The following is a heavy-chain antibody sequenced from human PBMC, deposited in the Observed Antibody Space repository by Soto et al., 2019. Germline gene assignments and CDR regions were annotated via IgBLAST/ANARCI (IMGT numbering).Heavy chain of an antibody. CDR2: TYFTGTT. Sequence: SETLSLTCSDSGVSIKSNYWTWIRQFPGKGLEWIGYTYFTGTTNYNPSLKSRVSISLDTSKNQMSLTFTSMTAADTAVYYCVRGDGYYDLWSGYFDPWGQGTQVTVSS. J-gene: IGHJ5*02. CDR1: GVSIKSNY. D-gene: IGHD3-3*01. V-gene: IGHV4-59*13. CDR3: VRGDGYYDLWSGYFDP.